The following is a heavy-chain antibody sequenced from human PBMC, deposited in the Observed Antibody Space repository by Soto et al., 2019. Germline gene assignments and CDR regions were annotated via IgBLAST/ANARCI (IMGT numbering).Heavy chain of an antibody. CDR1: GGSINSSSSY. V-gene: IGHV4-39*01. J-gene: IGHJ4*02. CDR2: IYYSETS. D-gene: IGHD6-19*01. CDR3: ARLQRRWLNADY. Sequence: QLQLQESGPGLVTPSETLSLTCTVSGGSINSSSSYWAWIRQPPGKGLEWIGSIYYSETSYSNPSLRSRISMSVDTSKNQFSLKLNSVTAADTAVYYCARLQRRWLNADYWAREPWSPSPQ.